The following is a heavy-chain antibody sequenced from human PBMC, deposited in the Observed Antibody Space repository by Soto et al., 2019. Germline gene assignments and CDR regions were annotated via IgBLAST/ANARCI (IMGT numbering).Heavy chain of an antibody. CDR3: ARDGVAAAGTTDSWFDP. D-gene: IGHD6-13*01. V-gene: IGHV4-4*07. CDR1: GGSISSYY. J-gene: IGHJ5*02. Sequence: PSETLSLTCTVSGGSISSYYWSWIRQPAGKGLEWIGRIYTSGSTNYNPSLKSRVTMSVDTSKNQFSLKLSSVTAADTAVYYCARDGVAAAGTTDSWFDPWGQGTLVTVSS. CDR2: IYTSGST.